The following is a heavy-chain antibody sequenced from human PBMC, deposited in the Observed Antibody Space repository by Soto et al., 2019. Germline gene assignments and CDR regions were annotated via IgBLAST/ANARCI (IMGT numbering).Heavy chain of an antibody. Sequence: AASVKVSCKASGGTFSSYAISWVRQVPGQGLEWMGGIIPIFGTANYAQKFQGRVTITADESTSTAYMELSSLRSEDTAVYYCARDSSGYQPFDYWGQGTLVTVSS. V-gene: IGHV1-69*13. CDR3: ARDSSGYQPFDY. J-gene: IGHJ4*02. CDR2: IIPIFGTA. CDR1: GGTFSSYA. D-gene: IGHD3-22*01.